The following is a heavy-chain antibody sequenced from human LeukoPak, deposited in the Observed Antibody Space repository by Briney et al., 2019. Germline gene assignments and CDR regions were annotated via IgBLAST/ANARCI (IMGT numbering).Heavy chain of an antibody. CDR3: ARVCYIQGTTCRFDY. CDR2: IYYSGST. D-gene: IGHD2/OR15-2a*01. J-gene: IGHJ4*02. CDR1: GGCISSGGYY. V-gene: IGHV4-31*03. Sequence: SQILSLTCTVSGGCISSGGYYWIWIRQHPGKGLEWIGYIYYSGSTYYNPSLKSRVTISVDTSKNQFSLKLSSVTAADTAVYYCARVCYIQGTTCRFDYWGQGTLVTVSS.